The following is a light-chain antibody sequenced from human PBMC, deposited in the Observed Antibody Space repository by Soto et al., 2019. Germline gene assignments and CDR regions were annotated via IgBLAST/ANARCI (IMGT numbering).Light chain of an antibody. Sequence: QSVLTQPRSVSGSPGQSVTLSCTGTSSDVGGYHYVSWYQQHPGKAPKIIIYDVHKRPSGVPDRFSGSKSGNTASLTISGLQTEDEADYYCCSYAGSYTLVFGGGTQLTVL. V-gene: IGLV2-11*01. J-gene: IGLJ2*01. CDR3: CSYAGSYTLV. CDR1: SSDVGGYHY. CDR2: DVH.